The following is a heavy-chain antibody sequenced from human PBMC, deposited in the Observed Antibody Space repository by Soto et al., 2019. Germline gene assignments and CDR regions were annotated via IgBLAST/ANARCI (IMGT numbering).Heavy chain of an antibody. CDR2: IYHRGRT. D-gene: IGHD1-26*01. V-gene: IGHV4-38-2*01. CDR1: GYSISSVYY. J-gene: IGHJ4*02. Sequence: SETLSLTCAVSGYSISSVYYWGWIRQPPGKGLEWIASIYHRGRTKYNPSLKSRVTISVDTSKNQISLKLTSVTAADTAVYYCARVQRELSSPPLDYWGQGTLVTV. CDR3: ARVQRELSSPPLDY.